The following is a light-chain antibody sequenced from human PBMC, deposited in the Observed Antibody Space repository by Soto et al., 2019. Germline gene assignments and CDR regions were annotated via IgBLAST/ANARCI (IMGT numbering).Light chain of an antibody. CDR2: VAS. Sequence: EIVWTQSPGTLSLSPGERATLSCSASQSVSSSYLAWYQQKPGQAPRLLIYVASSMTTGIPDRFSGSGSGTDCTITISRPVPYGVTVYYCQQYGSSPPISFGGGTKVDIK. CDR1: QSVSSSY. J-gene: IGKJ4*01. CDR3: QQYGSSPPIS. V-gene: IGKV3-20*01.